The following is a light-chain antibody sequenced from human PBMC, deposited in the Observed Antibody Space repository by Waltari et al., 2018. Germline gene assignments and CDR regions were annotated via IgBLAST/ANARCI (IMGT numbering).Light chain of an antibody. CDR3: QKYYSAFLT. CDR1: QDISNY. V-gene: IGKV1-27*01. J-gene: IGKJ4*02. CDR2: APS. Sequence: DIQMTQSPSSLSASVGDRVTITCRASQDISNYLAWYQQKPGKVPKLLIYAPSTLQSGVRSRFSGSGSGSNFTLTISSLQPEDVATYYCQKYYSAFLTFGGGTKVEIK.